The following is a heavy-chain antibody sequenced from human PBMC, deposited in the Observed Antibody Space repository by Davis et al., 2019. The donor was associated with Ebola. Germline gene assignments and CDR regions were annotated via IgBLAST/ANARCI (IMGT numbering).Heavy chain of an antibody. D-gene: IGHD3-10*01. CDR1: GFTFSSYW. CDR3: ASRYGSGSYFTY. J-gene: IGHJ4*02. Sequence: GESLKISCAASGFTFSSYWMSWVRQAPGKGLEWVANIKQDGSEKYYADSVKGRFTISRDNSKNTLYLQMNNLRAEDTAVYYCASRYGSGSYFTYWGQGTLVTVSS. V-gene: IGHV3-7*03. CDR2: IKQDGSEK.